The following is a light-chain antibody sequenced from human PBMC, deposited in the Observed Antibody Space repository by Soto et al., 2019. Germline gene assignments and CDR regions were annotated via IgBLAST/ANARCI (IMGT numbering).Light chain of an antibody. J-gene: IGKJ1*01. V-gene: IGKV1-5*03. CDR2: GTS. Sequence: DIHMTQSPSTLSASVGDRVTITCRASQSISIWLAWYQQKPGRAPNLLIYGTSSLESGVPSMFSGSGSGTEFTITISSLQPDDFATYYCQHYNHYSWTSGHGTKVQIK. CDR3: QHYNHYSWT. CDR1: QSISIW.